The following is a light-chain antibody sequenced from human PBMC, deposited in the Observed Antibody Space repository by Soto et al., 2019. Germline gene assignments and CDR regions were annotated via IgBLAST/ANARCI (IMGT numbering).Light chain of an antibody. V-gene: IGKV3-11*01. CDR2: DVS. CDR3: QQRSNWPPEIT. Sequence: EIVLTQSPGTLSLSPGERATLSCRASQSVSDYLAWYQQKPGQAPRLLIYDVSNRAAGIPARFSGSGSGTDFTLTISSLEPEDFAVYYCQQRSNWPPEITFGQGTRLEIK. CDR1: QSVSDY. J-gene: IGKJ5*01.